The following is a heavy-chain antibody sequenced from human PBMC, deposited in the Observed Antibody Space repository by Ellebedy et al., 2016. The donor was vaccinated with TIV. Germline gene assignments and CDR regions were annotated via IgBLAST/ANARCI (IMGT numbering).Heavy chain of an antibody. CDR2: ISSSGSSI. Sequence: GESLKISCAASGFTLSSYEVNWVRQAPRKGLEWVSYISSSGSSIYYADSVKGRFTIARANAKKSLYLQMNSLRAEDTAVYYCASRGYDSTGYFDYWGQGTLVTVSS. J-gene: IGHJ4*02. CDR1: GFTLSSYE. D-gene: IGHD3-22*01. CDR3: ASRGYDSTGYFDY. V-gene: IGHV3-48*03.